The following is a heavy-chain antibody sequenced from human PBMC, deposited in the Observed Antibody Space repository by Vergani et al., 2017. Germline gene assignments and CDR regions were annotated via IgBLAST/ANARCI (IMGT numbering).Heavy chain of an antibody. Sequence: QVQLVESGGGVVQPGRSLRLSCAASGFTFSSYAMHWVRQAPGKGLEWVAVISYDGSNKYYADSVKGRFTISRDNSKNTLYLQMNSLRAEDTAVYYCAKVPGARGWSFDYWGQGTLVTVSS. CDR1: GFTFSSYA. D-gene: IGHD6-19*01. V-gene: IGHV3-30-3*01. CDR3: AKVPGARGWSFDY. CDR2: ISYDGSNK. J-gene: IGHJ4*02.